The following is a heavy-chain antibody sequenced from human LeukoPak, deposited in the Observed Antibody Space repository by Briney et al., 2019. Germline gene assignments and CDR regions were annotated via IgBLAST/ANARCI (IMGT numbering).Heavy chain of an antibody. V-gene: IGHV1-46*01. CDR1: GYTFTSYC. D-gene: IGHD4-11*01. CDR2: INPSGGST. J-gene: IGHJ5*02. CDR3: AREVYGSNDNNWFDP. Sequence: GASVKVSCKASGYTFTSYCMHWVRQAPGQGLEWMGIINPSGGSTSYAQKFQGRVTMTRDTSTSTVYMELSSLRSEDTAVYYCAREVYGSNDNNWFDPWGQGTLVTVSS.